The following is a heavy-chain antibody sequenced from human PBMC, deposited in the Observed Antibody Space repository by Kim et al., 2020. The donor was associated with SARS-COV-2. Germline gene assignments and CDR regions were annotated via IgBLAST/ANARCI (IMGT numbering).Heavy chain of an antibody. CDR1: GFTFSSYA. D-gene: IGHD3-10*01. CDR3: ARESPSDVWFGELSPLDY. Sequence: GGSLRLSCAASGFTFSSYAMHWVRQAPGKGLEWVAVISYDGSNKYYADSVKGRFTISRDNSKNTLYLQMNSLRAEDTAVYYCARESPSDVWFGELSPLDYWGQGTLVTVSS. V-gene: IGHV3-30*04. CDR2: ISYDGSNK. J-gene: IGHJ4*02.